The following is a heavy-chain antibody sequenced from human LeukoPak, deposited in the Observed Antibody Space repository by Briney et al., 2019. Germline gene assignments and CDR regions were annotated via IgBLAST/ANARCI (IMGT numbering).Heavy chain of an antibody. Sequence: SQTLSLTCTVSGGSISSGGYYWSWIRQHPGKGLEWIGYIYYSGSTYYNPSLKSRVTISVDTSKNQFSLKLSSVTAADTAVYYCASSGVAATLDFQHWGQGTLVTVSS. CDR2: IYYSGST. D-gene: IGHD2-15*01. J-gene: IGHJ1*01. CDR3: ASSGVAATLDFQH. CDR1: GGSISSGGYY. V-gene: IGHV4-31*03.